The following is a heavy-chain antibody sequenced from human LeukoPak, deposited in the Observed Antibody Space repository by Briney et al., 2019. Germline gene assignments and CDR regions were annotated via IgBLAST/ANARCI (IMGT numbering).Heavy chain of an antibody. CDR3: ARYCSSTSCPTRYYYYGMDV. D-gene: IGHD2-2*01. CDR2: IIPSLGIA. Sequence: GASVKVSCKASGGTFSSYAISWVRQAPGQGLEWMGRIIPSLGIANYAQKFQGRVTITADKSTSTAYMELSSLRSEDTAVYYCARYCSSTSCPTRYYYYGMDVWGQGTTVTVSS. V-gene: IGHV1-69*04. J-gene: IGHJ6*02. CDR1: GGTFSSYA.